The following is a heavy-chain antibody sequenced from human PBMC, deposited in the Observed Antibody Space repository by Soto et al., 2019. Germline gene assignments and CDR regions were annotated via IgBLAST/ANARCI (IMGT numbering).Heavy chain of an antibody. CDR1: GGSFSCYY. J-gene: IGHJ6*02. CDR3: ARDRLRIAAAQIDV. CDR2: INHSGST. D-gene: IGHD6-13*01. V-gene: IGHV4-34*01. Sequence: PSETLSLTCAVYGGSFSCYYWSWIRQPPGKGLEWIGEINHSGSTNYNPSLKSRVTISVDTSKNQFSLKLSSVTAADTAVYYCARDRLRIAAAQIDVWGQGTTVTVSS.